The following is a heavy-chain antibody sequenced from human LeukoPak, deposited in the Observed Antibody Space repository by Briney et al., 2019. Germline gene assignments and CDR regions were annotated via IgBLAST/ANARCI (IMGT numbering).Heavy chain of an antibody. V-gene: IGHV3-30-3*01. D-gene: IGHD6-13*01. CDR1: GLTFSSST. J-gene: IGHJ6*02. Sequence: GSLRLSCAASGLTFSSSTMHWVRQAPGKGLEWVAVISYDGNNEYYADSVKGRFTISRDNSENTLYLQMNSLRAEDTAVYYCARDAYSSSWPDYYYYGMDVWGQGTTVTVSS. CDR3: ARDAYSSSWPDYYYYGMDV. CDR2: ISYDGNNE.